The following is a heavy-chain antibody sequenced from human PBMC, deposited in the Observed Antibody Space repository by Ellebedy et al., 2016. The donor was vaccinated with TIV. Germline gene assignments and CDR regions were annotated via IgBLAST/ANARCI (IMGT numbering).Heavy chain of an antibody. V-gene: IGHV1-69*13. D-gene: IGHD3-10*01. J-gene: IGHJ6*02. Sequence: AASVKVSCKASGGTFSSYAISWVRQAPGQGLEWMGGIIPIFGTANYAQKFQGRVTITADESTSTAYMELSSLRSEGTAVYYCARAYGSGSYYPAFYYYGMDVWGQGTTVTVSS. CDR3: ARAYGSGSYYPAFYYYGMDV. CDR1: GGTFSSYA. CDR2: IIPIFGTA.